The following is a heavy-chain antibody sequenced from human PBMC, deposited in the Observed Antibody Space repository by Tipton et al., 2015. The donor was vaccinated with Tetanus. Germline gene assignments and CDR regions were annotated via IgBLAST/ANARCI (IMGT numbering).Heavy chain of an antibody. V-gene: IGHV4-30-2*01. J-gene: IGHJ5*02. CDR3: ASLPKHWLAPRGAP. Sequence: SGLVKPSQTLSLTCTVSGDSISRGSYTWSWIRQRPGKGLEWIGYIFHSGSTSYNPSLKSRVAISGDTSKNQFSLNLTSLTAADTAVYYCASLPKHWLAPRGAPWGQGTLVTVSS. CDR1: GDSISRGSYT. D-gene: IGHD6-19*01. CDR2: IFHSGST.